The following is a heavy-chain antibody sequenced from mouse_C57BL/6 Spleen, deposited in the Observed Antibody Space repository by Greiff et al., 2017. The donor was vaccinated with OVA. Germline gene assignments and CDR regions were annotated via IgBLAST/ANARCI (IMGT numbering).Heavy chain of an antibody. CDR1: GYTFTSYW. D-gene: IGHD2-1*01. Sequence: QVQLQQPGAELVMPGASVKLSCKASGYTFTSYWMHWVKQRPGQGLEWIGEIDPSDSYTNYNQKFKGKSTLTVDKSSSTAYMQLSSLTSEDSAVYYCARAEGNPAWFAYWGQGTLVTVSA. J-gene: IGHJ3*01. CDR2: IDPSDSYT. CDR3: ARAEGNPAWFAY. V-gene: IGHV1-69*01.